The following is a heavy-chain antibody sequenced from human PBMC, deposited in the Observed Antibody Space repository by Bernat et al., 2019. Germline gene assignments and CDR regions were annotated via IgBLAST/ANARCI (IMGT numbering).Heavy chain of an antibody. CDR1: GYTFTSYS. CDR2: INAGNGNT. Sequence: QVQLVQSGAEVKKPGASVKVSCKASGYTFTSYSMHWVRLAPGQRLEWMGCINAGNGNTKYSQKFQGRVTITRDTSASTVYMELSSLRSEDTAMYYCARDLAYYGLGRWDYWGQGTLVTVSS. D-gene: IGHD3-10*01. V-gene: IGHV1-3*01. J-gene: IGHJ4*02. CDR3: ARDLAYYGLGRWDY.